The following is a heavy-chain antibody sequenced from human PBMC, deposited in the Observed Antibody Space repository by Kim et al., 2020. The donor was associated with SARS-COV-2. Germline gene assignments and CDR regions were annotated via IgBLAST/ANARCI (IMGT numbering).Heavy chain of an antibody. CDR2: TGGST. V-gene: IGHV3-53*01. CDR3: ARGWEL. D-gene: IGHD1-26*01. J-gene: IGHJ4*02. Sequence: TGGSTNSADSVKGRFTSSRDNSKNTLYLQMSSLRAEDTAVYYCARGWELWGQGTLVTISS.